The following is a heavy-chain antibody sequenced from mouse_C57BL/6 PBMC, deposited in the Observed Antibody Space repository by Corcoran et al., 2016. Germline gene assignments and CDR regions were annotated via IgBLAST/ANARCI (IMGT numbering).Heavy chain of an antibody. J-gene: IGHJ2*01. Sequence: QVQLQQSGAELVKPGASVKISCKASGYAFSSYWMNWVKQRPGKGLEWIGQIYPGDGDTNYNGKFKGKATLTADKSSSTAYMQISSLTSEDSAVYFCARRTAQALYYFDYWGQGTTLTVSS. D-gene: IGHD3-2*02. CDR3: ARRTAQALYYFDY. CDR2: IYPGDGDT. CDR1: GYAFSSYW. V-gene: IGHV1-80*01.